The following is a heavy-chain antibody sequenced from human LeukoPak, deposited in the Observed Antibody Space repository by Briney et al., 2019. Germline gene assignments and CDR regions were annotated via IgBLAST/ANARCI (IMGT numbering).Heavy chain of an antibody. D-gene: IGHD6-19*01. CDR3: ARGGYDSSSLFDY. V-gene: IGHV1-8*01. CDR1: GYTFTSYD. CDR2: MNPNSGNT. J-gene: IGHJ4*02. Sequence: ASVKVSCKASGYTFTSYDINWVRQATGQGLEWMGWMNPNSGNTGYAQKFQGRVTMTRDTSISTAYMELSRLRSDDTAVYYCARGGYDSSSLFDYWGQGTLVTVSS.